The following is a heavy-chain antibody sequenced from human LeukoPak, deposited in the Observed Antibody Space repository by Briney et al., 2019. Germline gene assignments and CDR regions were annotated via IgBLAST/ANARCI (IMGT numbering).Heavy chain of an antibody. CDR1: GGSISSTSYY. J-gene: IGHJ6*02. D-gene: IGHD1-26*01. Sequence: PSETLSLTCTVSGGSISSTSYYWGWIRQPPGKGLEWIGSSYYSGSTYYNPSLKSRVTISVDTSKNQFSLKLSSVTAADTAVYYCARSLSGSSSLNYYYNGMDVWGQGTTVTVSS. CDR3: ARSLSGSSSLNYYYNGMDV. CDR2: SYYSGST. V-gene: IGHV4-39*01.